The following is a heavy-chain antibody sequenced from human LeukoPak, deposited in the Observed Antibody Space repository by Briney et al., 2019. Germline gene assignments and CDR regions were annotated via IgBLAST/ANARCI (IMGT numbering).Heavy chain of an antibody. Sequence: SETLSLTCAVYGGSFSDHSWSWVRQPPGKGLEWIGEINHNGSTTHNPSLRSRVTISVDTSKNQFSLRLGSVTAADTAVYYCARGWRAPAAYGPNFWFDPWGQGTLVTVSP. CDR1: GGSFSDHS. V-gene: IGHV4-34*01. D-gene: IGHD4/OR15-4a*01. CDR2: INHNGST. J-gene: IGHJ5*02. CDR3: ARGWRAPAAYGPNFWFDP.